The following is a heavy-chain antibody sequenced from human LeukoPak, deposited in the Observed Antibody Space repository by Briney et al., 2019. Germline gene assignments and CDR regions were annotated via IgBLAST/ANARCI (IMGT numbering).Heavy chain of an antibody. D-gene: IGHD5-18*01. CDR3: ARDRLRYSYGQFDY. V-gene: IGHV3-48*04. Sequence: PGGSLRLSCAASGFTFSSYAMSWVRQAPGKGLEWVSYISSSSSTIYYADSVKGRFTISRDNAKNSLYLQMNSLRAEDTAVYYCARDRLRYSYGQFDYWGQGTLVTVSS. CDR1: GFTFSSYA. J-gene: IGHJ4*02. CDR2: ISSSSSTI.